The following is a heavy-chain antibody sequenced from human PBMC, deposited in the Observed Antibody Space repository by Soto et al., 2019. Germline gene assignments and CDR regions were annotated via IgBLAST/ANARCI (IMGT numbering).Heavy chain of an antibody. CDR1: GGSIMSYF. V-gene: IGHV4-59*08. J-gene: IGHJ4*02. CDR3: ARHLPGGVLGQDY. CDR2: IYSSGST. Sequence: SETLSLTCTVSGGSIMSYFWSWVRQPPGKGLEWIGQIYSSGSTYYSPSLKSRVTISVDTSENQFSLKLSSVTAADTAVYYCARHLPGGVLGQDYWGRGSRVTVSS. D-gene: IGHD2-8*02.